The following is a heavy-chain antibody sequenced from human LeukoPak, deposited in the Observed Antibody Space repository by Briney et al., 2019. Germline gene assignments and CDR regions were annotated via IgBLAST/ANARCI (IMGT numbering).Heavy chain of an antibody. CDR3: AKEPPGRLRVGDY. CDR1: GFTFGEYS. D-gene: IGHD2-15*01. Sequence: GGSLRLSCAASGFTFGEYSMNWVRQAPGKGLEWVSYIGSSSGTIYYADSVKGRFTISRHNAKNSLYLQMDSLRDDDTAVYYCAKEPPGRLRVGDYWGQGTLVTVSS. J-gene: IGHJ4*02. CDR2: IGSSSGTI. V-gene: IGHV3-48*02.